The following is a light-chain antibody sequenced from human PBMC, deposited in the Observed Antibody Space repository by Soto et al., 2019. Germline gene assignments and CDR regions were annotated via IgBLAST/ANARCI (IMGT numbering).Light chain of an antibody. CDR1: NNDIGRHNY. CDR3: WSCAPRGTRCV. V-gene: IGLV2-14*03. CDR2: XXX. J-gene: IGLJ1*01. Sequence: SALTQSASVSGSPGQSITISCTGGNNDIGRHNYVSWFQQHPGMTPRLLIXXXXXXPSGVSDRFSGSKSGNTASLTISGLQAEDEADYYCWSCAPRGTRCVFGAGTKVTVL.